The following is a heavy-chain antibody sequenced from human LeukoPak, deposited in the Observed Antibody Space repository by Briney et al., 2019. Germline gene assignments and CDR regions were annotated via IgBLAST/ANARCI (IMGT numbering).Heavy chain of an antibody. CDR3: ARDRGGRSGLDD. CDR2: IKEDGGEI. CDR1: GITFSRSW. V-gene: IGHV3-7*04. Sequence: GGSLRLSCAASGITFSRSWMSWVRQAPGKGLEWVAFIKEDGGEIFYVDSVKGRFTISRDNAENFLYLQMNGLRAEDTAVYYCARDRGGRSGLDDWGQGTLVTVSS. J-gene: IGHJ4*02. D-gene: IGHD2-15*01.